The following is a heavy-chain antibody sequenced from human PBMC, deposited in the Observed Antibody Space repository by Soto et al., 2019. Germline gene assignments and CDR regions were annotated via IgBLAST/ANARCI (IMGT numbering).Heavy chain of an antibody. V-gene: IGHV1-8*01. CDR1: GYTFTSYD. D-gene: IGHD3-3*01. CDR2: MNPNSGNT. Sequence: QVLLVQSGAGVKKPGASVKVSCKASGYTFTSYDINWVRQATGQGLEWMGWMNPNSGNTGYAQKFQGRVTMTRNTCISTAYMELSSLRSEDTAVYYCARGVGCLRSTRYYYMDVWRKGTTVTVSS. CDR3: ARGVGCLRSTRYYYMDV. J-gene: IGHJ6*03.